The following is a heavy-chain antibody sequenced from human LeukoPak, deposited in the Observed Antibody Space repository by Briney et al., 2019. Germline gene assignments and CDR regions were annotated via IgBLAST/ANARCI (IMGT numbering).Heavy chain of an antibody. CDR2: IYYSGST. Sequence: NPSETLSLTCTVSGGSISSYYWSWIRQPPGKGLEWIGYIYYSGSTNYNPSLKSRVTISVDTSKNQFSLKLSSVTAADTAVYYCARGPITMIVSWGYFDYWGQGTLVTVSS. CDR1: GGSISSYY. J-gene: IGHJ4*02. D-gene: IGHD3-22*01. V-gene: IGHV4-59*01. CDR3: ARGPITMIVSWGYFDY.